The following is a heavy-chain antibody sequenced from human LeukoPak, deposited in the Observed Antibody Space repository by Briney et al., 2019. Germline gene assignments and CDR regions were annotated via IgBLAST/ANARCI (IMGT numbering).Heavy chain of an antibody. CDR2: TYYSGST. V-gene: IGHV4-39*01. CDR1: GGSVSSSSYY. Sequence: PSETLSLTCTVSGGSVSSSSYYWGWIRQPPGKGLEWIGSTYYSGSTYYNPSLKSRVTISVDTSKNQFSLKLSSVTAADTAVYYCARGGGSSGWYGPNWFDPWGQGTLVTVSS. D-gene: IGHD6-19*01. CDR3: ARGGGSSGWYGPNWFDP. J-gene: IGHJ5*02.